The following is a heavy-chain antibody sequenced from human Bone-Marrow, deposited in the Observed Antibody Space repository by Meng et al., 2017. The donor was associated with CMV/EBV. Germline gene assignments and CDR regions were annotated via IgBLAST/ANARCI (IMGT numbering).Heavy chain of an antibody. CDR1: GFTFSNYW. CDR2: ISSSSSYI. CDR3: ARVDWYGGNSRVPFDY. Sequence: GGSLRLSCAASGFTFSNYWMTWVRQAPGKGLEWVSSISSSSSYIYYADSVEGRFTISRDNAKNSLYLQMNSLRAEDTAVYYCARVDWYGGNSRVPFDYWGQGTLVTVSS. V-gene: IGHV3-21*01. D-gene: IGHD4-23*01. J-gene: IGHJ4*02.